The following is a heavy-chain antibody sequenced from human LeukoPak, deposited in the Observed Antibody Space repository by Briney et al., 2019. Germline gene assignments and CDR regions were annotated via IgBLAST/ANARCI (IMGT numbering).Heavy chain of an antibody. V-gene: IGHV1-8*01. CDR3: ARRRGYSYGRGPMDV. CDR2: MNPNSGNT. D-gene: IGHD5-18*01. J-gene: IGHJ6*02. CDR1: GYTFTSYD. Sequence: ASVKVSCKASGYTFTSYDINWVRQATGQGLEWMGWMNPNSGNTGYAQKFQGRVTITRNTSISTAYMELSSLRSEDTAVYYCARRRGYSYGRGPMDVWGQGTTVTVSS.